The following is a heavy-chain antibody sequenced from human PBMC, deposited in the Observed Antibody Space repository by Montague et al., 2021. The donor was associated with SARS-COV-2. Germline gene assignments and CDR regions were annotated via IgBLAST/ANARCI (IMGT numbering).Heavy chain of an antibody. J-gene: IGHJ6*02. CDR2: IYYSGST. Sequence: TLSFTCTVSGGSISSSSYYWGWIRQPPGKGLEWIGSIYYSGSTYYNPSLKSRVTISVDTSKNQFSLKLSSVTAADTAVYYCARDLAGYYGSGSYGGMDVWGQGTTVTVSS. CDR3: ARDLAGYYGSGSYGGMDV. V-gene: IGHV4-39*07. D-gene: IGHD3-10*01. CDR1: GGSISSSSYY.